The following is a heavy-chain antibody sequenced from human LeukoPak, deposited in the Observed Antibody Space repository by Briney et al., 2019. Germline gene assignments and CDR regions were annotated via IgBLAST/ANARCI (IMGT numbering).Heavy chain of an antibody. V-gene: IGHV4-30-2*01. J-gene: IGHJ4*02. CDR3: ARGAYYYDSSGYYYGIPTRPPCFDY. Sequence: SQTLSLTCTVSGVSISSGGYYWSWIRQPPGKGLEWIGEINHSGSTNYNPSLKSRVTISVDTSKNQFSLKLSSVTAADTAVYYCARGAYYYDSSGYYYGIPTRPPCFDYWGQGTLVTVSS. CDR2: INHSGST. CDR1: GVSISSGGYY. D-gene: IGHD3-22*01.